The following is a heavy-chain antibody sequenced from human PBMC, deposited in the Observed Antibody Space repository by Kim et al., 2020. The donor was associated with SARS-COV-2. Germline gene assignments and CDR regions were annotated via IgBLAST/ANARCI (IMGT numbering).Heavy chain of an antibody. CDR1: GGSISSSSYY. D-gene: IGHD3-16*01. CDR2: IYYSGST. J-gene: IGHJ4*02. CDR3: ARAFGGVAFDY. V-gene: IGHV4-39*01. Sequence: SETLSLTCTVSGGSISSSSYYWGWIRQPPGKGLEWIGSIYYSGSTYYNPSLKSRVTISVDTSKNQFSLKLSSVTAADTAVYYCARAFGGVAFDYWGQGTLVTVSS.